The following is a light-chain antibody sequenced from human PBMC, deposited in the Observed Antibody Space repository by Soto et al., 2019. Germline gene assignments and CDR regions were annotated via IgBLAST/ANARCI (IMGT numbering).Light chain of an antibody. V-gene: IGKV3-11*01. CDR2: DAS. J-gene: IGKJ4*01. CDR3: QQRINWPS. Sequence: EIVLTQSPATLSLSPGERATLSCRASQSVDNYLAWYQQKPGQAPRLLIYDASERATGIPARFSGSGSGTAFTLTISALDPEDFAVYYCQQRINWPSFGGGTKVEIK. CDR1: QSVDNY.